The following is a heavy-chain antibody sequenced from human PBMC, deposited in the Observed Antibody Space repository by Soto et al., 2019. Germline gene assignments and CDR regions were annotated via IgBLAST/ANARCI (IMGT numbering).Heavy chain of an antibody. J-gene: IGHJ6*02. CDR3: DREGSSWSPSVLYCMDV. V-gene: IGHV4-30-4*01. D-gene: IGHD6-13*01. CDR1: GGSISSGDYY. Sequence: QVQLQESGPGLVKPSQTLSLTCTVSGGSISSGDYYWSWIRQPPGKGLEWIGYIYYSGSTYYNPSIKSRVTISVDTSKNRFALKLSSVTAADTAVYYCDREGSSWSPSVLYCMDVWGQGTTVTVSS. CDR2: IYYSGST.